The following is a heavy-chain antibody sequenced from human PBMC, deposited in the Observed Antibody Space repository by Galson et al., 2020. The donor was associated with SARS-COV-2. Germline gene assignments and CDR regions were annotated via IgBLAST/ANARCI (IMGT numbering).Heavy chain of an antibody. V-gene: IGHV2-70*11. D-gene: IGHD3-22*01. CDR3: ARIHYDSSGYYFDY. Sequence: SGPTLAKPTQTLTLTCTFSGFPLSTSGMCVSWIRQPPGKALEWLARIDRDDDKYYSTSLKTRLTISKDTSKNQVVLTMTNMDPVDTATYYCARIHYDSSGYYFDYWGQGTLVTVSS. CDR2: IDRDDDK. J-gene: IGHJ4*02. CDR1: GFPLSTSGMC.